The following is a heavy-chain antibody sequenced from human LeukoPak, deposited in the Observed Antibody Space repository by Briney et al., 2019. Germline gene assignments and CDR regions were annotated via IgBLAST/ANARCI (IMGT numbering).Heavy chain of an antibody. V-gene: IGHV3-23*01. Sequence: GGSLRLSCATSGFTFSIYGMSWVRQAPGKGLEWVSVISGSGGDTDYADSVKGRFSISRDNSKNTLYLQMDSLGLEDTALYYGAKGTSRMPTLYSFDYWGRGTLVTVSS. CDR2: ISGSGGDT. D-gene: IGHD2-2*01. J-gene: IGHJ4*02. CDR1: GFTFSIYG. CDR3: AKGTSRMPTLYSFDY.